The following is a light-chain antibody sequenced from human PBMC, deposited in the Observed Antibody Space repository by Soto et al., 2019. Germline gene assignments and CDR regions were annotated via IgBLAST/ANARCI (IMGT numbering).Light chain of an antibody. V-gene: IGLV2-8*01. CDR1: SRDVGGYNY. CDR3: SSYGGSNNLV. CDR2: EVS. J-gene: IGLJ2*01. Sequence: QSVLTQPPSASGSPGQSVTISCTGTSRDVGGYNYVSWYQQHPGKAPKLMIYEVSKRPSGVPDRFSGSKSGNTASLTVSGLQAEDEADYYCSSYGGSNNLVFGGGTKGTVL.